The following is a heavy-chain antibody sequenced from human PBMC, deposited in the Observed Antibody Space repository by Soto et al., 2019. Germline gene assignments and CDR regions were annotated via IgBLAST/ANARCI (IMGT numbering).Heavy chain of an antibody. Sequence: QVQLQQWGAGLLKPSETLSLTCAVYDGSLSDDYYTWTRQSPGKGLEWIGEIPPSGSTYYNPSLKTRVTLSQDTSKKQFSLNLISVTAADTGEYYCSRGNDAYKGGRTWGQGTLVTVSS. D-gene: IGHD1-1*01. CDR2: IPPSGST. V-gene: IGHV4-34*02. CDR3: SRGNDAYKGGRT. CDR1: DGSLSDDY. J-gene: IGHJ5*02.